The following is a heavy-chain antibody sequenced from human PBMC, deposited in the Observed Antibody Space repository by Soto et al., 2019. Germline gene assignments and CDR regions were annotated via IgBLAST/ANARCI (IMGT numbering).Heavy chain of an antibody. CDR2: IYWDDDK. V-gene: IGHV2-5*02. Sequence: QITLKESGPTLVKPTQTLTLTCTFSGFSLSTSGVGVGWIRQPPGKALEWLALIYWDDDKRYSPSLKSRLTITKDTSNNQVVLTMTNMDPVDTATYYCARYTVTAYYFDYWGQGTLVTVSS. D-gene: IGHD4-17*01. CDR1: GFSLSTSGVG. CDR3: ARYTVTAYYFDY. J-gene: IGHJ4*02.